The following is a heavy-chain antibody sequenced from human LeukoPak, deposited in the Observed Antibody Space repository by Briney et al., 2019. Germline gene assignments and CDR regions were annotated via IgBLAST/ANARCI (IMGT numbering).Heavy chain of an antibody. CDR1: GYTFTRYY. CDR2: INPNSGGT. J-gene: IGHJ6*02. V-gene: IGHV1-2*02. CDR3: ARNGPLWFGEPNIYGMDV. D-gene: IGHD3-10*01. Sequence: ASVTVSCKASGYTFTRYYMHWVRQAPGQGLEWMGWINPNSGGTNYAQKFQGRVTMTRDTSISTAYMELSRLRSDDTAVYYCARNGPLWFGEPNIYGMDVGGQGTTVTVSS.